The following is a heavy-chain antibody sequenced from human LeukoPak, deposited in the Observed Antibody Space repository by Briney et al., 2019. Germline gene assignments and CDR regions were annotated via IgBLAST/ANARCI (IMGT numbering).Heavy chain of an antibody. V-gene: IGHV3-21*01. CDR2: ISSSSSYI. Sequence: PGGSLRLSCAASGFTFSSYSMNWVRQAPGKGLEWVSSISSSSSYIHYTDSVKGRFTISRDNAKNSLYLQVDSLRVEDTAVYFCASGTVGNYALDYWGQGTLVTVSS. J-gene: IGHJ4*02. CDR3: ASGTVGNYALDY. D-gene: IGHD1-7*01. CDR1: GFTFSSYS.